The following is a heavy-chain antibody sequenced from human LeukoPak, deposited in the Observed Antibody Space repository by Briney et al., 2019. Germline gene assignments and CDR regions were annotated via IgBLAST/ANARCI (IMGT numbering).Heavy chain of an antibody. J-gene: IGHJ4*02. Sequence: PSETLSLTCAVYGGSFSGYYWSWIRQPPGKGLEWIGEINHSGSTNYNPSLKSRVTISVDTSKNQFSLKLSSVTAADTAVDYCARGDPSRHCSGGSCYSVELWFDYWGQGTLVTVSS. D-gene: IGHD2-15*01. V-gene: IGHV4-34*01. CDR1: GGSFSGYY. CDR3: ARGDPSRHCSGGSCYSVELWFDY. CDR2: INHSGST.